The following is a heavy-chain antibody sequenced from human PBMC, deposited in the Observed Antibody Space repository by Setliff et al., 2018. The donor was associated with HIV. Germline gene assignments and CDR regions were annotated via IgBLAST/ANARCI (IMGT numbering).Heavy chain of an antibody. Sequence: EASVKVSCKASGDTLSIHPISWVRQAPGRGLDWMGGIIPAFGTANYAQKFQGRVTITTDESTSTAYMELSSLRSEDTAVYYCASSAYGSGSYPNYGMDVWGQGTTVTVSS. V-gene: IGHV1-69*05. D-gene: IGHD3-10*01. CDR2: IIPAFGTA. J-gene: IGHJ6*02. CDR3: ASSAYGSGSYPNYGMDV. CDR1: GDTLSIHP.